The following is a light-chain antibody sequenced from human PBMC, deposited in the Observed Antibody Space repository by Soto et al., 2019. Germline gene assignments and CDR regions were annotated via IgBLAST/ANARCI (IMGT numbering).Light chain of an antibody. CDR3: QHYGSSQWT. V-gene: IGKV3-15*01. CDR1: QGIGDT. Sequence: EVVMRQSPATLSVSPGEGATLSCRASQGIGDTLAWYQHKPGQTPRLLIYGASTRATGIPARFSGSGSGTDFTLTISRLEPEDFAIYYCQHYGSSQWTFGQGTKVDIK. CDR2: GAS. J-gene: IGKJ1*01.